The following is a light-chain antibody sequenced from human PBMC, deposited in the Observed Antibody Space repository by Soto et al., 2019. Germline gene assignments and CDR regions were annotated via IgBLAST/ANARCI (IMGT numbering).Light chain of an antibody. J-gene: IGKJ4*01. V-gene: IGKV4-1*01. CDR1: QSVLYSSNNKNY. Sequence: DIVMTQSPDSLAVSLGERATINCKSSQSVLYSSNNKNYLAWYQQKPGHPPKLLIYWASTRESGVPDRFSGRGSGTDFTLTISSLQAEDVAVYYCQQYYSTLLTFGGGTKVEIK. CDR3: QQYYSTLLT. CDR2: WAS.